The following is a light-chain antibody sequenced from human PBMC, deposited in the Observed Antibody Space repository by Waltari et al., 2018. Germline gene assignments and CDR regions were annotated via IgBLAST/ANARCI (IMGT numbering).Light chain of an antibody. J-gene: IGKJ1*01. CDR1: HSVLYSSNKKNY. Sequence: DIVMTQSPDSLVVSLGERASINWQSSHSVLYSSNKKNYFAWYQQRAGQPPKLLLYWASTRESGVPDRFSGSGSGTDFTLTISSLQAEDVAVYYCQQYFTTPWTFGQGTKVEIK. CDR2: WAS. V-gene: IGKV4-1*01. CDR3: QQYFTTPWT.